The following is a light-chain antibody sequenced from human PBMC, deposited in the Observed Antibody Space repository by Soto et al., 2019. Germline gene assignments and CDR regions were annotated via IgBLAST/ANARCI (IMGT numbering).Light chain of an antibody. V-gene: IGLV2-23*01. CDR1: SSDVGTYDL. CDR3: CSYAGFSTLV. CDR2: EGT. J-gene: IGLJ3*02. Sequence: QSVLTQPASVSGSPGQSVTLSCTGSSSDVGTYDLVSWYQQHPGKAPKILIYEGTKRPSGVSNRFSGSKSGNTASLTISGLQAEDEADYFCCSYAGFSTLVFGGGTKLTVL.